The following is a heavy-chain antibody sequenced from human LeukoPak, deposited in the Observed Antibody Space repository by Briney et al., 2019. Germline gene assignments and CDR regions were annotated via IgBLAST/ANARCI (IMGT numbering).Heavy chain of an antibody. J-gene: IGHJ5*01. D-gene: IGHD3-16*01. CDR1: GYSISTAYY. CDR2: TYHRGRTT. V-gene: IGHV4-38-2*01. Sequence: SETLSLTCAVSGYSISTAYYWGWIRQPPGKGLEWIGRTYHRGRTTSYNPSLESRVTISGDTSKNQFTLRLASVTAADTAVYYCARYDSRGSGCTLFDSWGQGIVVTISS. CDR3: ARYDSRGSGCTLFDS.